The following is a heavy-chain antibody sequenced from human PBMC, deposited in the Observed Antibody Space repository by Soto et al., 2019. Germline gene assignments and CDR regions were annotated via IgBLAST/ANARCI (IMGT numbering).Heavy chain of an antibody. Sequence: VGSLRLSCASSVFTFSAYAMSCVRHSPGKGLEWVSAISGSGGSTFYADSVKGRFTISRDNSKNTLYLQMNSLRAEDTAVYYCAKPGVDYDSSGYFLWYFEYWGQGTLVTVSS. V-gene: IGHV3-23*01. D-gene: IGHD3-22*01. J-gene: IGHJ4*02. CDR1: VFTFSAYA. CDR2: ISGSGGST. CDR3: AKPGVDYDSSGYFLWYFEY.